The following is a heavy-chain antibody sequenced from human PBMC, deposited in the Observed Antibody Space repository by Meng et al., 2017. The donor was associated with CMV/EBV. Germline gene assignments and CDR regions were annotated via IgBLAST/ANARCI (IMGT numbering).Heavy chain of an antibody. V-gene: IGHV2-5*01. D-gene: IGHD4-17*01. CDR3: AHSRRFYDAFDI. J-gene: IGHJ3*02. Sequence: TLSLTCSISGGSIRVDSYFWGWVRQSPGKALEWLALIYWNDDKRYSPSLKSRLTITKDTSKNQVVLTMTNMDPVDTATYYCAHSRRFYDAFDIWGQGTMVTVSS. CDR2: IYWNDDK. CDR1: GGSIRVDSYF.